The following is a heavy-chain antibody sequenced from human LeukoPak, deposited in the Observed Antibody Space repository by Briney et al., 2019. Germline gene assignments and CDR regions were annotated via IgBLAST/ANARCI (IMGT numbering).Heavy chain of an antibody. J-gene: IGHJ6*02. Sequence: PSETLSLTCTVSGGSVSSSSYYWGWIRQPPGKGLEWIGTIYYSGNTYYNPSLKSRVTISVDTSKHQFSLTLSSVTAADTAIYYCARQEGASSTSFYGMDVWAKGPRSPSP. CDR1: GGSVSSSSYY. CDR2: IYYSGNT. V-gene: IGHV4-39*01. D-gene: IGHD6-6*01. CDR3: ARQEGASSTSFYGMDV.